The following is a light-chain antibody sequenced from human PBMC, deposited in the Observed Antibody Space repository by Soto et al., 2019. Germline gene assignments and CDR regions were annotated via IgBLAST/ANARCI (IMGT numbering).Light chain of an antibody. CDR2: EVS. Sequence: QSVLTQPPSVSGSPGQSVTISCTGTSSDVGSYNRVSWYQQPPGTAPKLMIYEVSNRPSGVPDRFSGSRSGNTASLTISGLQPEDEADYYCSSYTSSSVLFGGGTQLTVL. V-gene: IGLV2-18*02. CDR1: SSDVGSYNR. J-gene: IGLJ2*01. CDR3: SSYTSSSVL.